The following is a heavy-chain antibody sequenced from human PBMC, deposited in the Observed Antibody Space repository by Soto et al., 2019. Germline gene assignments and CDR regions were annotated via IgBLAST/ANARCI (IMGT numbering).Heavy chain of an antibody. V-gene: IGHV1-18*04. D-gene: IGHD1-26*01. J-gene: IGHJ4*02. Sequence: QIQLVQSGPEVKKPGASVKVSCKASGYTFSNYGIKWVRQAPGQGLEWVGWNTAYNGNRHHAEKFQGRVTMTTDTSTITPGIELSGLTADDTAVYYCARDAQSKAVGADGSSDYWAQGTLVTVSS. CDR2: NTAYNGNR. CDR3: ARDAQSKAVGADGSSDY. CDR1: GYTFSNYG.